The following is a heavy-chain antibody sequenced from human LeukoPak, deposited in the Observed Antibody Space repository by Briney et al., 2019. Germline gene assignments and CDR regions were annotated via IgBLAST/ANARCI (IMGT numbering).Heavy chain of an antibody. J-gene: IGHJ5*02. V-gene: IGHV1-2*02. Sequence: GASVKVSCKASGYTFTGYYMHWVRQAPGQGLEWMGWINPNSGGTNYAQKFQGRVTMTRDTSISTAYMELSRRRSDDTAVYYCARETLPIYCSSTSCYHNWFDPWGQGTLVTVSS. CDR1: GYTFTGYY. CDR2: INPNSGGT. D-gene: IGHD2-2*01. CDR3: ARETLPIYCSSTSCYHNWFDP.